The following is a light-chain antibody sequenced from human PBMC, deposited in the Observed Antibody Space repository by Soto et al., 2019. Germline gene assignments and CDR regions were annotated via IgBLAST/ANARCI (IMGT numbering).Light chain of an antibody. CDR1: QSVSSY. V-gene: IGKV3-11*01. J-gene: IGKJ4*01. CDR3: QQRSNWPPALT. CDR2: DAS. Sequence: EIVLTQAAATLSLNPGERATLSCRASQSVSSYLAWYQQKPGQAPRLLIYDASNRATGIPARFSGSGSGTDFTLTISSLEPEDFAVYYCQQRSNWPPALTFGGGTKVDIK.